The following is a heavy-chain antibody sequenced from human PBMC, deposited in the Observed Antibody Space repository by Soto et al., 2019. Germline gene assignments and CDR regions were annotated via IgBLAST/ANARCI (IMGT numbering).Heavy chain of an antibody. CDR3: ARVGVLFIAAAGSWFDP. CDR1: GYTFTSYG. V-gene: IGHV1-18*01. D-gene: IGHD6-13*01. Sequence: ASVKVSCKASGYTFTSYGISWVRQAPGQGLEWMGWISAYNDNTNYAQKLQGRVTMTTDTSTSTAYMELRSLRSDDTAVYYCARVGVLFIAAAGSWFDPWGQGTLVTVSS. J-gene: IGHJ5*02. CDR2: ISAYNDNT.